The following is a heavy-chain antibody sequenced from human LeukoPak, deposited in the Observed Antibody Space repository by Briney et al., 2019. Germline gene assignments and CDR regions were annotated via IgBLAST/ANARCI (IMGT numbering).Heavy chain of an antibody. Sequence: PGGSLRLSCAASGFTFSTYAMSWVRQAPGKGLEWVSSISGSGDSTYYVDSVKGRFTISRDNSKNTLYLQMNSLRAEDTAVYYCAEDVVVVVAAKPGIWGQGTLATVSP. D-gene: IGHD2-15*01. CDR1: GFTFSTYA. V-gene: IGHV3-23*01. CDR3: AEDVVVVVAAKPGI. J-gene: IGHJ4*02. CDR2: ISGSGDST.